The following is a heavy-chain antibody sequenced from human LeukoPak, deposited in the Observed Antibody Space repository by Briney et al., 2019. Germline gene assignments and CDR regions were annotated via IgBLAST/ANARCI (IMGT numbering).Heavy chain of an antibody. J-gene: IGHJ4*02. CDR1: GFTLSNYE. V-gene: IGHV3-48*03. D-gene: IGHD6-19*01. Sequence: PGGALRLSCAASGFTLSNYEMNWVRQAPGKGVEGVSYISSGGSTTYYTDSVKGRFTISRDTAKNSLYLQMNSLRAEDTAVYYCAREWGYSSGKRGDYFDYWGQGTLVTVSS. CDR2: ISSGGSTT. CDR3: AREWGYSSGKRGDYFDY.